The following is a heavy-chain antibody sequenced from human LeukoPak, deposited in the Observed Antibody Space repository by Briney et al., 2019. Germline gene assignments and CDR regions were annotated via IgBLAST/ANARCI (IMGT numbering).Heavy chain of an antibody. Sequence: SETLSPTCTVSGGSISSSGYYWGWIPQPPGKGLEWIGTIYYSGSTYYNPSLKSRVTISVDTSKNQFSLKLSSVTAADTAVYYCARFRTLTTHFDYWGQGTLVTVSS. CDR3: ARFRTLTTHFDY. D-gene: IGHD4-11*01. CDR2: IYYSGST. CDR1: GGSISSSGYY. V-gene: IGHV4-39*01. J-gene: IGHJ4*02.